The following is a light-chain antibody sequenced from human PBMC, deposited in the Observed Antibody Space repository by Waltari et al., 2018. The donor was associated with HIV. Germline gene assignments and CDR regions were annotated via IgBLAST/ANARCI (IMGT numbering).Light chain of an antibody. CDR1: SSDIGAYNY. CDR3: SSYRSTVGVV. Sequence: QSALTQPASVSGSPGQSITISCTGTSSDIGAYNYVSWYQQHPGRVPKIMISEVRNRPSGVSNRFSGSKSGNTASLTISGLQAEDEADYYCSSYRSTVGVVFGGGTKVTVL. V-gene: IGLV2-14*01. CDR2: EVR. J-gene: IGLJ3*02.